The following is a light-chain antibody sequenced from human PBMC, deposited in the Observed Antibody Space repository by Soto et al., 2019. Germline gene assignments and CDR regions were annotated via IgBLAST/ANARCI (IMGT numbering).Light chain of an antibody. V-gene: IGKV1-33*01. Sequence: IHMTQSPSSLSASVGDSVTITCQASQDISNYLNWYQQKPGKAPKLLIYDASNLETGVPSRFSGSGSGTDFNFPISNLQAEHIVAKYCPQYNTQAVIIGQGTKVDIK. J-gene: IGKJ1*01. CDR3: PQYNTQAVI. CDR1: QDISNY. CDR2: DAS.